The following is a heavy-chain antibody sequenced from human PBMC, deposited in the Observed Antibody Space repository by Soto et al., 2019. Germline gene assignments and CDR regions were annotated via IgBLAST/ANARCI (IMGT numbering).Heavy chain of an antibody. CDR1: GYTFNAYS. Sequence: ASVKVSCKAAGYTFNAYSVHWVRQAPGQRLEWMGMINPSGDTTTYAQNFQGRVTMTRDTSTTTVYMELSGLRSEDTAVYYRARDWALDYWGQGTLVTVSS. CDR3: ARDWALDY. D-gene: IGHD7-27*01. V-gene: IGHV1-46*02. CDR2: INPSGDTT. J-gene: IGHJ4*02.